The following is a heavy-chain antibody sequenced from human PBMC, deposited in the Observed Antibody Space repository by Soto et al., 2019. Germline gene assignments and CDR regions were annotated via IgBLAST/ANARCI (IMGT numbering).Heavy chain of an antibody. D-gene: IGHD4-4*01. CDR3: ATQTISYTWDV. CDR2: FSHSEGS. V-gene: IGHV4-4*02. Sequence: QVQLQESGPGLVKPSGTLSLTCAVSGGSISSTKWWTWVRQPPGKGLEWIAEFSHSEGSNYNPSRKSRVAMSLDNSKTQFSLRLSSVTAADTAVYYCATQTISYTWDVWGQGTTVTVS. CDR1: GGSISSTKW. J-gene: IGHJ6*02.